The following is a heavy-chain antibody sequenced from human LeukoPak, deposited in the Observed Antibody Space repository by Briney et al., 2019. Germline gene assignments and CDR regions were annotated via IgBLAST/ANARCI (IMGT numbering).Heavy chain of an antibody. Sequence: ASVKVSCKASGYTFTGYYMHWVRQAPGQGLEWMGWINPNSGGTNYAQKFQGRVTMTRDTSISTAYMELSRLRSDDTAVYYCARDLYSGSSAFDYWGQGTLVTVSS. CDR1: GYTFTGYY. CDR3: ARDLYSGSSAFDY. V-gene: IGHV1-2*02. D-gene: IGHD1-26*01. CDR2: INPNSGGT. J-gene: IGHJ4*02.